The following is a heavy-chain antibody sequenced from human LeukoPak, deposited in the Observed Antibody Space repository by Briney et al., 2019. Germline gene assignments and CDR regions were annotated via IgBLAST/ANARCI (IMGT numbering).Heavy chain of an antibody. CDR3: ARGVLDLSYYYYYMDV. CDR1: GYTFTSYD. D-gene: IGHD2-2*02. V-gene: IGHV1-8*03. J-gene: IGHJ6*03. CDR2: MNPNSGNT. Sequence: ASVKVSCKASGYTFTSYDINWVRRATGQGLEWMGWMNPNSGNTGYAQKFQGRVTITRNTSISTAYMELSSLRSEDTAVYYCARGVLDLSYYYYYMDVWGKGTTVTVSS.